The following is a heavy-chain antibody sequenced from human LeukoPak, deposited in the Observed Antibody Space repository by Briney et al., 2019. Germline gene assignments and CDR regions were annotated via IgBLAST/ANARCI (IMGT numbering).Heavy chain of an antibody. CDR1: GFTFSNAW. CDR3: ITRWDGPAY. J-gene: IGHJ4*02. CDR2: IRTKPDGGTT. V-gene: IGHV3-15*01. Sequence: GGSLRLSCAASGFTFSNAWMSWVRQAPGKGLEWVGRIRTKPDGGTTDYAAPVKGRFTISRDDSKNTVYLQLNSLKTEDTAVYYCITRWDGPAYWGQGTLVTVSS. D-gene: IGHD1-26*01.